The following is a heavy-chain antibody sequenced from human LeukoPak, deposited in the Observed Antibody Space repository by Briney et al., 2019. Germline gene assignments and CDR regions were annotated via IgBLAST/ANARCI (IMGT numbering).Heavy chain of an antibody. CDR3: ARDDDGRGYPDY. J-gene: IGHJ4*02. D-gene: IGHD3-22*01. V-gene: IGHV4-4*07. CDR1: GASISAYY. CDR2: IYISGPT. Sequence: SEPLSLTCVVSGASISAYYWYWIRQPAGKGLEWIGRIYISGPTNYNPSLKSRVTMSLDTSKNQLSLKLRSVTAADTAVYYCARDDDGRGYPDYWGQGTLVTVSP.